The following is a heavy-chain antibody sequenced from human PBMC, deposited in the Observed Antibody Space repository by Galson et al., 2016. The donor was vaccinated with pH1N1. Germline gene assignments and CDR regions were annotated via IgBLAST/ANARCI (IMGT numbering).Heavy chain of an antibody. V-gene: IGHV5-51*03. CDR2: VHPPDSDT. CDR1: GYTFTTYW. J-gene: IGHJ4*02. D-gene: IGHD5-24*01. Sequence: QSGAEVKKAGESLKISCKGSGYTFTTYWIAWVRQMPGKGLEWMGIVHPPDSDTRYSPSFQGQVTISADKAISTAYLQWSSLKASDTAVYYCARLIGGGYNSREFDYWGQGTQVTVSS. CDR3: ARLIGGGYNSREFDY.